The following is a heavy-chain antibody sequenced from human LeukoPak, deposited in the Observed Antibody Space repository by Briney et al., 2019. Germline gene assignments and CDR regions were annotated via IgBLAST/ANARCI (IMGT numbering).Heavy chain of an antibody. V-gene: IGHV3-9*03. CDR3: AKDMGSGWTEYGY. CDR1: GFTFDDYA. Sequence: PGGSLRLSCAASGFTFDDYAMHWVRQAPGKGLEWVSGISWNGGSIGYADSVKGRFTISRGNAKNSLYLQMNSLRAEDMALYYCAKDMGSGWTEYGYWGQGTLVTVSS. J-gene: IGHJ4*02. D-gene: IGHD6-19*01. CDR2: ISWNGGSI.